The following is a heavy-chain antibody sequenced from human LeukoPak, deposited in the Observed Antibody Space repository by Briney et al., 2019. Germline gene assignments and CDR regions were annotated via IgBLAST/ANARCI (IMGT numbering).Heavy chain of an antibody. CDR2: INSAGSYI. V-gene: IGHV3-7*01. CDR3: VRDSSWNNNSWYAGGFDC. Sequence: QSGGSLRLSCAASGFNLSSHWMTWARPAPGKGLEWVACINSAGSYIHYLDSGKGRFSISRDNAKNSLFLQMSSLRAEDTAMYYCVRDSSWNNNSWYAGGFDCWGQGALVAVS. CDR1: GFNLSSHW. D-gene: IGHD2-2*01. J-gene: IGHJ4*02.